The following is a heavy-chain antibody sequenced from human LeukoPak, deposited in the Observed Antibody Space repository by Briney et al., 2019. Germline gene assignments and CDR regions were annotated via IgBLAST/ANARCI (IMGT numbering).Heavy chain of an antibody. CDR3: ARGPVWRPFDP. Sequence: SETLSLTCTVSGGSISSSSYYWGWIRQPPGKGLEWIGSIYYSGSTYYNPSLKSRVTISVDTSKNQFSLKLSSVTAADTAVYYCARGPVWRPFDPWGQGTLVTVSS. D-gene: IGHD3-16*01. J-gene: IGHJ5*02. CDR1: GGSISSSSYY. V-gene: IGHV4-39*07. CDR2: IYYSGST.